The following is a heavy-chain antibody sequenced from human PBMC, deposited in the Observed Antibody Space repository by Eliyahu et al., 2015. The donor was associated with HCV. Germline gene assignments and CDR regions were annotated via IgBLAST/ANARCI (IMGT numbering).Heavy chain of an antibody. CDR3: ARVKMMGQQLVPYYYYGMDV. CDR1: GFXFSXXS. Sequence: EVQLVESGGGLVKPGGSLRLSCAAXGFXFSXXSMNWVRXAPGEGVGWVSSISSSSSYIYYADSVKGRFTISRDNAKNSLYLQMNSLRAEDTAVYYCARVKMMGQQLVPYYYYGMDVWGQGTTVTVSS. CDR2: ISSSSSYI. J-gene: IGHJ6*02. V-gene: IGHV3-21*01. D-gene: IGHD6-13*01.